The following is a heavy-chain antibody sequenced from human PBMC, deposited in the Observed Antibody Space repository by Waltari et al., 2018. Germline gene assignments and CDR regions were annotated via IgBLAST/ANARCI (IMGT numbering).Heavy chain of an antibody. CDR1: GCSISSSSYY. J-gene: IGHJ4*02. CDR3: ASLRLAGLYFDY. Sequence: QLQLQESGPGLVKPSETLSLTCTVSGCSISSSSYYWGWTRQPPGKGLGWIGSSYYSGSTYYNPSLKSRVTISVDTSKNQFSLKLSSVTAADTAVYYCASLRLAGLYFDYWGQGTLVTVSS. V-gene: IGHV4-39*01. CDR2: SYYSGST. D-gene: IGHD3-10*01.